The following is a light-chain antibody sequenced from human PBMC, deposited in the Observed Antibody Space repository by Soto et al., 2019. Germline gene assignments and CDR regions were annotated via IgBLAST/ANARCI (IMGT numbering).Light chain of an antibody. V-gene: IGKV1-13*02. CDR3: QQFNSYPLT. CDR1: QGISSA. J-gene: IGKJ4*01. Sequence: AIQLTQSPSSLSASVGDRVTITCRASQGISSALAWYQQKPGKAPKLLIYDASSLESGVPSRFSGSGSGTDFTLTISSLQPEDVATYYGQQFNSYPLTFGGGTKVEIK. CDR2: DAS.